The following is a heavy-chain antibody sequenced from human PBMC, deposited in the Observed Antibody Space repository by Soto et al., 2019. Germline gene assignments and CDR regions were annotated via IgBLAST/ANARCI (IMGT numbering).Heavy chain of an antibody. J-gene: IGHJ4*02. D-gene: IGHD3-16*01. CDR2: ITSGLTT. CDR3: ARDTIHGGTIGGLDS. V-gene: IGHV3-48*01. CDR1: GFSFGGYN. Sequence: EVQLVESGGGLVQPGGSLRLSCAASGFSFGGYNMNWVRQAPGKGLECVSHITSGLTTHYADFVQGRFTISRDNAKNSLYLEMNDLRAADTAVYYCARDTIHGGTIGGLDSWGQGTLVTVSS.